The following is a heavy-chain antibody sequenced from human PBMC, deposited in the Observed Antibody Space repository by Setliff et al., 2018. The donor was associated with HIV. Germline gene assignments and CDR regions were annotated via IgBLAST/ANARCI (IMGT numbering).Heavy chain of an antibody. CDR1: GYTFTSFG. CDR3: ARDLFRRVGPFQPPGY. D-gene: IGHD1-26*01. Sequence: ASVKVSCKASGYTFTSFGITWVRQAPGQRPEWLGWINPYNGIANYAQNSQGRVSMTTDTSTRTAYMELRSLRFDDTAIYYCARDLFRRVGPFQPPGYWGKGTLVTVSS. CDR2: INPYNGIA. V-gene: IGHV1-18*01. J-gene: IGHJ4*02.